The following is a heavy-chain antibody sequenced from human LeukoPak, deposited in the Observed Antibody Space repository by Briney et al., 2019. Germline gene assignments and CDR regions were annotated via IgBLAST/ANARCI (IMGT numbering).Heavy chain of an antibody. Sequence: VASVKVSCTASGYSFTSYDINWVRQATGQGPEWIGWMNPSSGNTGYAQRFQGRVTMTRDTSTSTAYLELSSLTSDDTAVYYCAAHTYYYSSGSFGHWGQGTLVTVSS. CDR1: GYSFTSYD. CDR3: AAHTYYYSSGSFGH. V-gene: IGHV1-8*01. J-gene: IGHJ4*02. D-gene: IGHD3-10*01. CDR2: MNPSSGNT.